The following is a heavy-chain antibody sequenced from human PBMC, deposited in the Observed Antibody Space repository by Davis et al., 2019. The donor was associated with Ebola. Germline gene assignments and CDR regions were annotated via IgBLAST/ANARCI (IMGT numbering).Heavy chain of an antibody. CDR3: ATQGGYSNGGYFAL. Sequence: GGSLRLSCAASGFIFSSYAMHWVRQAPGKGLEWVAVISYDGSNKYYADSVKGRFTISRDNSKNTLYLQMNSLRPEDTAVYYCATQGGYSNGGYFALWGQGTLVTVSS. V-gene: IGHV3-30*04. CDR1: GFIFSSYA. J-gene: IGHJ4*02. CDR2: ISYDGSNK. D-gene: IGHD4-11*01.